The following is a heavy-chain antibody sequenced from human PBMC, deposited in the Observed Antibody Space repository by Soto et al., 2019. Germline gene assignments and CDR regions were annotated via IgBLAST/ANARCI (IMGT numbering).Heavy chain of an antibody. J-gene: IGHJ6*02. CDR1: GFSLSTSGMR. CDR3: ARIGAYCSSTSCYHSDYYGMDV. V-gene: IGHV2-70*04. D-gene: IGHD2-2*01. Sequence: SGPTLVNPTQTLTLTCTFSGFSLSTSGMRVSWIRQPPGKALEWLARIDWDDDKFYSTSLKTRLTISKDTSKNQVVLTMTNMDPVDTATYYYARIGAYCSSTSCYHSDYYGMDVWGQGTTVTVSS. CDR2: IDWDDDK.